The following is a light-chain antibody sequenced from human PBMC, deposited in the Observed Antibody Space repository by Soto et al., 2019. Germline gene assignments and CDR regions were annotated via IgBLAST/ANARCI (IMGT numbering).Light chain of an antibody. CDR2: EVS. CDR3: SSYAGSNNV. J-gene: IGLJ1*01. CDR1: SRDGGGYNY. V-gene: IGLV2-8*01. Sequence: QSALTQPPSASGSPGQSVTISCTGTSRDGGGYNYVSWYQQHPGKAPKLMIYEVSKRPSGVPDRFSGSKSGNTASLTVSGLQAEDEADYYCSSYAGSNNVFGTGTKVTVL.